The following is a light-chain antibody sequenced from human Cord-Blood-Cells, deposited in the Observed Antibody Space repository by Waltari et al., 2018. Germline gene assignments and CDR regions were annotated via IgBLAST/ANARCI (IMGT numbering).Light chain of an antibody. V-gene: IGKV1-39*01. CDR1: QSISSY. CDR3: QQIYSTPRFC. Sequence: DIQMTQSPSYPPAPAGDRVTITCRASQSISSYLNRYQQQPGKAPKLLIYAAFSLQSGVPSRFSGSGSGTDVTHTISSLQPEDFATYYCQQIYSTPRFCFGPGTKVDSK. CDR2: AAF. J-gene: IGKJ3*01.